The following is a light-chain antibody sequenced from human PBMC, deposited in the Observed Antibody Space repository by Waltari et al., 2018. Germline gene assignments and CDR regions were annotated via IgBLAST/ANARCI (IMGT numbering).Light chain of an antibody. V-gene: IGLV2-14*01. CDR2: DVS. CDR3: SSYTSSSTYV. Sequence: QSALTQPASVPGSPGQSITISCTGTSSDVGGYNYVSWYQQHPRKAPKLMIYDVSKRPSGVYNRFSGSKSGHPAALNVSGLQAEDEADYYCSSYTSSSTYVFGTGTKVTVL. CDR1: SSDVGGYNY. J-gene: IGLJ1*01.